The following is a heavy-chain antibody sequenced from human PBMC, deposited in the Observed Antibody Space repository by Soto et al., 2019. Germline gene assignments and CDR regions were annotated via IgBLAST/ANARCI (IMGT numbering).Heavy chain of an antibody. CDR2: ISSSSSYI. J-gene: IGHJ2*01. Sequence: PGGSLRLSCAASGFTFSSYSMNWVRQAPGKGLEWVSSISSSSSYIYYADSVKGRFTISRDNAKNSLYLQMNSLRAEDTAVYYCARDVYDILTGHNYWYFDLWGRGTLVTVSS. D-gene: IGHD3-9*01. V-gene: IGHV3-21*01. CDR3: ARDVYDILTGHNYWYFDL. CDR1: GFTFSSYS.